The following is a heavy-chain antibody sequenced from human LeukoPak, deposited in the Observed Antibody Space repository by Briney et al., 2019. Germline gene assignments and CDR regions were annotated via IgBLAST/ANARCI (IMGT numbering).Heavy chain of an antibody. CDR3: VAGADAFDI. D-gene: IGHD2-15*01. V-gene: IGHV4-59*01. CDR1: GGSISSYY. J-gene: IGHJ3*02. Sequence: SETLSLTCTVSGGSISSYYWNWIRQPPGKGLEWIGYIYYSGSTNYNPSLKSRVTISVDTSKNQFSLKLSSVTAADTAVYYCVAGADAFDIWGQGTMVTVSS. CDR2: IYYSGST.